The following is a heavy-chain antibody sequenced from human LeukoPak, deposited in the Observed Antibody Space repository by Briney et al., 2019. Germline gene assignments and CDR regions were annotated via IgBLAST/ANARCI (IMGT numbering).Heavy chain of an antibody. J-gene: IGHJ6*03. CDR2: IYPGDSDT. D-gene: IGHD3-10*01. Sequence: GESLKISCKGSGYSFTSYWIGWVRQMPGKGLEWMGIIYPGDSDTRYSPSFQGQVTISADKSISTAYLQWSSLKASDAAMYYCAWGLVRARGYYYYYMDVWGKGTTVTVSS. CDR3: AWGLVRARGYYYYYMDV. CDR1: GYSFTSYW. V-gene: IGHV5-51*01.